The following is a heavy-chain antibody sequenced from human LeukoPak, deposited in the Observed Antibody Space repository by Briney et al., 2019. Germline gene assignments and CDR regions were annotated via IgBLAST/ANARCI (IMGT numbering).Heavy chain of an antibody. CDR1: GFTVSSNY. V-gene: IGHV3-66*01. D-gene: IGHD6-19*01. Sequence: GGSLRLSCAASGFTVSSNYMSWVRQAPGKGLEWVSVIYSGGSTYYADSVKGRFTISRDNSKNTLYLQMNSLRAEDTAVYYCVRAPPGTGWLIDHWGQGTLVAVSS. J-gene: IGHJ4*02. CDR2: IYSGGST. CDR3: VRAPPGTGWLIDH.